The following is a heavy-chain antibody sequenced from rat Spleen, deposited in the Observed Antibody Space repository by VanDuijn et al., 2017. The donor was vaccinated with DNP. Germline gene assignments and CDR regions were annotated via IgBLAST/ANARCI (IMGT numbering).Heavy chain of an antibody. J-gene: IGHJ3*01. CDR3: ARPGPNWFAY. D-gene: IGHD4-1*01. CDR2: ISYEGSST. Sequence: EVQLVESGGGLVQPGRSLKLSCAASGFTFSDYYMAWVRQAPKKGLEWVASISYEGSSTYYGDSVKGRFTISRDNAKSTLYLQMNSLRSEDTATYYCARPGPNWFAYWGQGTLVTVSS. V-gene: IGHV5-22*01. CDR1: GFTFSDYY.